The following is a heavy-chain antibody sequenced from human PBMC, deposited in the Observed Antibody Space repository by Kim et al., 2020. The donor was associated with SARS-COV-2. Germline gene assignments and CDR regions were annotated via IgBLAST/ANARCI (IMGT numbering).Heavy chain of an antibody. J-gene: IGHJ6*02. CDR2: ISYDGSNK. CDR1: GFTFSSYG. D-gene: IGHD3-10*01. CDR3: AKEGGAYGMDV. V-gene: IGHV3-30*18. Sequence: GGSLRLSCAASGFTFSSYGMHWVRQAPGKGLEWVAVISYDGSNKYYADSVKGRFTISRDNSKNTLYLQMNSLRAEDTAVYYCAKEGGAYGMDVWGQGTTVTVSS.